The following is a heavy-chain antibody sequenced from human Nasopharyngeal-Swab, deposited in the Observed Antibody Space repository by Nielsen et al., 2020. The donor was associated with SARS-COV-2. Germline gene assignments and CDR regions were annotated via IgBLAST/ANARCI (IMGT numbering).Heavy chain of an antibody. J-gene: IGHJ4*02. V-gene: IGHV4-61*08. CDR1: GGSVSSAGDY. CDR2: IYHDGGT. D-gene: IGHD3-10*01. CDR3: ARDRGDLRKYNCDS. Sequence: SETRSLTCSVSGGSVSSAGDYWNWMRKPPGRALEWLGYIYHDGGTNYNPSLMGRVLMSVDTSKNQFSLRLTSVTTADTAVYYCARDRGDLRKYNCDSWGQGTLVTVSS.